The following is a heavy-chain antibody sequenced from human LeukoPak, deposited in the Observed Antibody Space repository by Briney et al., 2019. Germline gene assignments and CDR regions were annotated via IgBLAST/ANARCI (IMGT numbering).Heavy chain of an antibody. Sequence: GGSLRLSCAASGFTFSSYSMNWVPQAPGKGLEWVSSISSSSSYIYYADSVKGRFTISRDNAKNSLYLQMNSLRAEDTAVYYCARARGIAGYNWFDPWGQGTLVTVSS. CDR1: GFTFSSYS. CDR2: ISSSSSYI. CDR3: ARARGIAGYNWFDP. V-gene: IGHV3-21*01. D-gene: IGHD6-13*01. J-gene: IGHJ5*02.